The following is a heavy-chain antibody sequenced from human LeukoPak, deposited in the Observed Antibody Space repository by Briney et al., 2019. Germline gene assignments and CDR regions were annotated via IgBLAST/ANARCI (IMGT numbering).Heavy chain of an antibody. CDR1: GYSISSGYY. CDR3: ARYFYSPGAFDN. CDR2: INHSGTT. Sequence: SETLSLTCDVSGYSISSGYYWGWIRQPPGKGLEWIGDINHSGTTSCNPSLKSRVTISVDTSKNQFSLKLSSVTAADTAVYYCARYFYSPGAFDNWGQGTMVTVSS. D-gene: IGHD2/OR15-2a*01. V-gene: IGHV4-38-2*01. J-gene: IGHJ3*02.